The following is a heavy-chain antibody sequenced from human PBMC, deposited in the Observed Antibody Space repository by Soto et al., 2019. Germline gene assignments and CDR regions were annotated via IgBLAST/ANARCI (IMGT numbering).Heavy chain of an antibody. CDR2: IYYSGST. D-gene: IGHD3-3*01. CDR1: GGSISSYY. V-gene: IGHV4-59*08. CDR3: ARLHYDFWSGYEPADYYYYYMDV. J-gene: IGHJ6*03. Sequence: SETLSLTCTVSGGSISSYYWSWIRQPPGKGLEWIGYIYYSGSTNYNPSPKSRVTISVDTSKNQFSLKLSSVTAADTAVYYCARLHYDFWSGYEPADYYYYYMDVWGKGTTVTVSS.